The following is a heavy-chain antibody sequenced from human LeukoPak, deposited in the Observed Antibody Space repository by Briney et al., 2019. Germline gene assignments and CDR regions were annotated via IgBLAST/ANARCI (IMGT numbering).Heavy chain of an antibody. CDR1: GFIVSSNY. CDR2: INGDGSST. V-gene: IGHV3-74*01. J-gene: IGHJ4*02. D-gene: IGHD6-19*01. Sequence: GGSLRLSCAASGFIVSSNYMSWVRQAPGKGLVWVSRINGDGSSTRYADSVKGRFTISRDNAKNTLYLQMNSLRAEDTAVYYCAKDMNSWRDGSGLGDYFDYWGQGTLVTVSS. CDR3: AKDMNSWRDGSGLGDYFDY.